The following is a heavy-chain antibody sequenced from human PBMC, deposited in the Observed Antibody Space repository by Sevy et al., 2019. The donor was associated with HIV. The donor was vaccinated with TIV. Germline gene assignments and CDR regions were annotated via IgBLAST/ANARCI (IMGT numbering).Heavy chain of an antibody. V-gene: IGHV3-21*01. J-gene: IGHJ6*02. Sequence: GGSLRLSCAASGFTFSIYSMNWVRQAPGKGLEWVSSSSSSSNYIYYADSVKGRFTISRDNAKNSLYLQMNSLRAEDTAVDDCARDGGRITMVQGVLAYYHGMDVWGQGTTVTVSS. CDR1: GFTFSIYS. D-gene: IGHD3-10*01. CDR2: SSSSSNYI. CDR3: ARDGGRITMVQGVLAYYHGMDV.